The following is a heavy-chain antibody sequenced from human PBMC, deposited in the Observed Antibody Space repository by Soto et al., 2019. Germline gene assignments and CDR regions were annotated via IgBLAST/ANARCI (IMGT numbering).Heavy chain of an antibody. V-gene: IGHV3-23*01. CDR1: GVTVSTSA. CDR3: AKNKGGSYCSRTSCLYSFDS. Sequence: PGGCLRLACAASGVTVSTSAMSGARQAPGKGLGWVSTISDSGSTYYADSVKGRFTISRDNSKNTLYLEMNSLRAEDTAVYYCAKNKGGSYCSRTSCLYSFDSWGQGALVTVSS. J-gene: IGHJ4*02. CDR2: ISDSGST. D-gene: IGHD2-2*01.